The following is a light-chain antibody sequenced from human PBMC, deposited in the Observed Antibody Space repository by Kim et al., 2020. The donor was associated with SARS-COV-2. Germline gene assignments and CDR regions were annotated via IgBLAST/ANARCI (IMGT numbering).Light chain of an antibody. J-gene: IGLJ1*01. CDR1: NIGSKS. CDR2: YDS. CDR3: QVWDSSSDHYV. V-gene: IGLV3-21*04. Sequence: APGKSARITSGRNNIGSKSVHWYQQKPGQAPVLGIYYDSDRPSGIPERFSGSNSGNTATLTISRVEAGDEADYYCQVWDSSSDHYVFGTGTKVTVL.